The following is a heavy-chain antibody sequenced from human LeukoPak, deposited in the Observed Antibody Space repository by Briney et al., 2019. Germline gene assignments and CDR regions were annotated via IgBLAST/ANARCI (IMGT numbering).Heavy chain of an antibody. Sequence: GGSLRLSCAASGFTFSSHGMHWVRQAPGKGLVWVSRLNTDGSSTVYADSVKGRFTISRDNAKNTLYLQMNSLRAEDTAVYYCARGYYDSNDSNRSNWFEPWGQGTLVTVSS. V-gene: IGHV3-74*01. CDR3: ARGYYDSNDSNRSNWFEP. D-gene: IGHD3-22*01. CDR2: LNTDGSST. J-gene: IGHJ5*02. CDR1: GFTFSSHG.